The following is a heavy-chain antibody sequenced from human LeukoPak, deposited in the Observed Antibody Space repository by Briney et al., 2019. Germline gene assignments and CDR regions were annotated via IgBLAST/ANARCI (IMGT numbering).Heavy chain of an antibody. V-gene: IGHV3-33*08. Sequence: GVSLTLSCEASGFSFSDSGMQWLRQAPGKGRVWVAVLWSDERIKYYADPVKGRFTISRDNSKKTVWLQMDSLTVEGTALYYCATEGPDGTYSYFHHWGQGTLVIVSS. J-gene: IGHJ4*02. CDR2: LWSDERIK. CDR1: GFSFSDSG. CDR3: ATEGPDGTYSYFHH. D-gene: IGHD1-26*01.